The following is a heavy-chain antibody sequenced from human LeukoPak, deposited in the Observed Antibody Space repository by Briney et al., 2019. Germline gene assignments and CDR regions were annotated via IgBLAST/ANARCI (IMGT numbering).Heavy chain of an antibody. V-gene: IGHV1-69*13. CDR2: IIPIFGTA. Sequence: ASVKVSCKASGGTFSSYAISWVRQAPGQGLEWMGGIIPIFGTANYAQKFQGRVTITADESTSTAYMELSSLRSEDTAVYYCARDLRGVMRFDYWGQGTLVTVSS. D-gene: IGHD3-10*01. CDR3: ARDLRGVMRFDY. CDR1: GGTFSSYA. J-gene: IGHJ4*02.